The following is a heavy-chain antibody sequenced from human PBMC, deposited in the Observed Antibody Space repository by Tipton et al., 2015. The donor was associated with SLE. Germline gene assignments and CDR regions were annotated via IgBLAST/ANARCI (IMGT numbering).Heavy chain of an antibody. CDR3: AKDNPVLEY. V-gene: IGHV3-21*01. CDR1: GFIFSTYS. D-gene: IGHD6-6*01. CDR2: ISTSSLHL. J-gene: IGHJ4*02. Sequence: SLRLSCAASGFIFSTYSMNWVRQAPGKGLEWVSSISTSSLHLNYADSVKGRFTISRDTSKDTLYLQMNSLKVEDTAVYYCAKDNPVLEYWGQGTLVTVSS.